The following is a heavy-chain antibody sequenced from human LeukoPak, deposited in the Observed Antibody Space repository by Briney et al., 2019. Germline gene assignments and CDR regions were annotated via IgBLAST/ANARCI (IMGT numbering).Heavy chain of an antibody. CDR2: FDPEDGET. CDR1: GYTLTELS. Sequence: ASVTVSCKVSGYTLTELSMHWVRQAPGKGLEWMGGFDPEDGETIYAQKFQGRVTMTEDTSTDTAYMELSSLRSEDTAVYYCATSSSSGQPPAIDYWGQGTLVTVSS. V-gene: IGHV1-24*01. D-gene: IGHD6-19*01. J-gene: IGHJ4*02. CDR3: ATSSSSGQPPAIDY.